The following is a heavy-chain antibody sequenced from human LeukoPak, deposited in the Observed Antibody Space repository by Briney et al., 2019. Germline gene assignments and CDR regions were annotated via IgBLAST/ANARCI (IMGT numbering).Heavy chain of an antibody. Sequence: GGSLRLSCAASGFTFSSYSMNWVRQAPGKGLEWVSSISSSSNYIYYADSVKGRFTISRDNAKNSLYLQMNSLRAEDTAVYYCATNIVVVPAATFDYWGQGTLVTVSS. D-gene: IGHD2-2*01. CDR1: GFTFSSYS. CDR2: ISSSSNYI. CDR3: ATNIVVVPAATFDY. V-gene: IGHV3-21*01. J-gene: IGHJ4*02.